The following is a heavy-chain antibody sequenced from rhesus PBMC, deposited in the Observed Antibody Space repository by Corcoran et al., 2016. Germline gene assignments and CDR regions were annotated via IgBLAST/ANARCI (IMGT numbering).Heavy chain of an antibody. J-gene: IGHJ4*01. D-gene: IGHD6-43*01. Sequence: QLQLQESGPGLVKPSETLSLTCAVSGASISSNWWSWIRQPPGKGLEWSGCISGSGGSTSYNPSLESRVTMSTDTSKNQRSRKLSAVTAADTAVYYCARGYSSSAWGQGVLVTISS. CDR2: ISGSGGST. CDR1: GASISSNW. V-gene: IGHV4-173*01. CDR3: ARGYSSSA.